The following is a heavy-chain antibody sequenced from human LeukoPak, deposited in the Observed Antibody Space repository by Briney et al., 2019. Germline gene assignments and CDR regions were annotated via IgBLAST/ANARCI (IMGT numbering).Heavy chain of an antibody. CDR2: ISSSGSTI. V-gene: IGHV3-48*03. D-gene: IGHD3-10*02. J-gene: IGHJ6*04. Sequence: AGGSLRLSCAASGFTFSNFAMHWVRQAPGKGLEWVSYISSSGSTIYYADSVKGRFTISRDNAKNSLYLQMNSLRAEDTAVYYCAELGITMIGGVWGKGTTVTISS. CDR1: GFTFSNFA. CDR3: AELGITMIGGV.